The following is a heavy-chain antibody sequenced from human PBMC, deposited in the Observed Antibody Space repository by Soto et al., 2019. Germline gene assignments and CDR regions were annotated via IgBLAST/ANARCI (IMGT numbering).Heavy chain of an antibody. CDR1: GFTFSSYS. D-gene: IGHD3-10*01. CDR2: ISSSSSYI. Sequence: EVQLVESGGGLVKPGGSLRLSCAASGFTFSSYSMNWVRQAPGKGLEWVSSISSSSSYIYYADSVKGRFTISRDNAKNSLYLQMGGRRVEDTALYYCAKDRGGDLKAFDIWGQGTMVTVSS. V-gene: IGHV3-21*01. CDR3: AKDRGGDLKAFDI. J-gene: IGHJ3*02.